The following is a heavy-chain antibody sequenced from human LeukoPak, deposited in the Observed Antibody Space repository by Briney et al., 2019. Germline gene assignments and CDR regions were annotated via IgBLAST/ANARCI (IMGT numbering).Heavy chain of an antibody. CDR1: GGSISSGSYY. V-gene: IGHV4-61*01. CDR3: ARSDTAKEMDV. CDR2: IYYSGST. J-gene: IGHJ6*04. D-gene: IGHD5-18*01. Sequence: SQTLSLTCTVSGGSISSGSYYWSWIRQPPGKGLEWIGYIYYSGSTNYNPSLKSRVTISVDTSKNQFSLKLSSVTAADTAVYYCARSDTAKEMDVWGKGTTVTVSS.